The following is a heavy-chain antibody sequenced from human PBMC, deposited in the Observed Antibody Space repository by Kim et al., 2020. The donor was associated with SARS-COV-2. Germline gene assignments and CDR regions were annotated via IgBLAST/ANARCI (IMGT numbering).Heavy chain of an antibody. J-gene: IGHJ6*02. V-gene: IGHV3-15*01. Sequence: GGSLRLSCAASGFTFSNAWMSWVRQAPGKGLEWVGRIKSKTDGGTTDYAAPVKGRFTISRDDSKNTLYLQMNSLKTEDTAVYYCTTDLVRDYYYYYGMDVWGQGTTVTVSS. CDR1: GFTFSNAW. CDR2: IKSKTDGGTT. D-gene: IGHD6-13*01. CDR3: TTDLVRDYYYYYGMDV.